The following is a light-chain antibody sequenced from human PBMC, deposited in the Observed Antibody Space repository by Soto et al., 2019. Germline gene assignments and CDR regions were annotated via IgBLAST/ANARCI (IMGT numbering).Light chain of an antibody. Sequence: EIVLTQSPGTLSLSPGERATLSCRASQSVSSSYLAWYQQKPGQAPRVLIYGASSRATGIPDRFSGSGSGTDFTLTISRLEPEDFAIYYCQQYGSSVYTFGQGTKV. CDR3: QQYGSSVYT. J-gene: IGKJ2*01. V-gene: IGKV3-20*01. CDR2: GAS. CDR1: QSVSSSY.